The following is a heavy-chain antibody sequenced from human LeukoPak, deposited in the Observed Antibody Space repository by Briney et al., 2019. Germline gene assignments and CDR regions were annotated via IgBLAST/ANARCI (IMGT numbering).Heavy chain of an antibody. CDR3: ARVQDIVATCFDY. V-gene: IGHV1-2*02. CDR1: GYTFTGYY. CDR2: INPNSGGT. J-gene: IGHJ4*02. Sequence: ASVKVSCKASGYTFTGYYMHWVRQAPGQGPEWMGWINPNSGGTNYAQKFQGRVTMTRDTSISTAYMELSRLRSDDTAVYYCARVQDIVATCFDYWGQGTLVTVSS. D-gene: IGHD5-12*01.